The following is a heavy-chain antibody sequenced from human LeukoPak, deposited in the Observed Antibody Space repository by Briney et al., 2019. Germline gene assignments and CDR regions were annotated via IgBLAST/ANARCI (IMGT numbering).Heavy chain of an antibody. D-gene: IGHD1-7*01. V-gene: IGHV1-8*02. CDR2: MNPDSGNT. CDR3: ARQGPELYYYYIDV. CDR1: GYTFRTYD. J-gene: IGHJ6*03. Sequence: ASVKVSCKTSGYTFRTYDINWVRQATGRGLEWMGWMNPDSGNTDYAQKFQGRVTMTRDTSINTAYMELSSLRSEDTAVYYCARQGPELYYYYIDVWGTGTTVIVSS.